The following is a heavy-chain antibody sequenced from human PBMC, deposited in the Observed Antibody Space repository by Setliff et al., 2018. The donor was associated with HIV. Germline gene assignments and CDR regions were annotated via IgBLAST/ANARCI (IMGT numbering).Heavy chain of an antibody. V-gene: IGHV4-34*01. Sequence: TLSLTCAVYVESFSGFYWSWIRQPPGKGLEWIGEINHSGSTNYNPSLKSRVTISVDTSKNQFSLKLGFVTAADTAVYYCARGWFGGYYFDYWGQGTLVTVSS. D-gene: IGHD3-10*01. J-gene: IGHJ4*02. CDR3: ARGWFGGYYFDY. CDR1: VESFSGFY. CDR2: INHSGST.